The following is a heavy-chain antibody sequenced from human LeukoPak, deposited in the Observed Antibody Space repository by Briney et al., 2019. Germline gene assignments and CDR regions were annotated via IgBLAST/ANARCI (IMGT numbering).Heavy chain of an antibody. CDR1: GYTFTSYY. CDR2: INPSGGST. J-gene: IGHJ4*02. D-gene: IGHD3-16*01. V-gene: IGHV1-46*01. Sequence: ASVKVSCKASGYTFTSYYMHWVRQAPGQGLEWMGIINPSGGSTSYAQKFQGRVTMTRDTSTSTVYRELSSLRSEDTAVYYCARDFGRRREVDYWGQGTLVTVSS. CDR3: ARDFGRRREVDY.